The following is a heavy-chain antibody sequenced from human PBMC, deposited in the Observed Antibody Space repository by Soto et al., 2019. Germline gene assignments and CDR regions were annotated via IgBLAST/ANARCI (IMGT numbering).Heavy chain of an antibody. CDR3: ARSEYSSPGGEYYYYGMDV. J-gene: IGHJ6*02. CDR1: GFTFSSYA. D-gene: IGHD6-6*01. Sequence: GGSLRLSCAASGFTFSSYAMHWVRQSPGKGLEWVAVISYDGSNKYYADSVKGRFTISRDNSKNTLYLQMNSLRAEDTAVYYCARSEYSSPGGEYYYYGMDVWGQGTTVTVS. V-gene: IGHV3-30-3*01. CDR2: ISYDGSNK.